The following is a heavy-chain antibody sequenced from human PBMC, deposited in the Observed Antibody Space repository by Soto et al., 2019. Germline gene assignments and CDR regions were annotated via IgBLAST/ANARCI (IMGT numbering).Heavy chain of an antibody. CDR3: ARDGLRLLEWSSY. Sequence: LSLTFTVSGGSIISGDYSWSWMCQPPGKGLAWIGYIYYSGSTYYNPSLKSRVTISVDTCKNQFSLKLSSVTAADTAVYYCARDGLRLLEWSSYWGQGTLVTVCS. D-gene: IGHD3-3*01. V-gene: IGHV4-30-4*01. CDR1: GGSIISGDYS. CDR2: IYYSGST. J-gene: IGHJ4*02.